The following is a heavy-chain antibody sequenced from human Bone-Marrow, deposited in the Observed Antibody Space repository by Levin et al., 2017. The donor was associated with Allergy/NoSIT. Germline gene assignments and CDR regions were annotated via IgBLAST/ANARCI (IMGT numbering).Heavy chain of an antibody. CDR3: ARDGGAGTTFDY. Sequence: SETLSLTCTVSGGSISSAGYYWSWIRQHPGKGLEWIGYIYYSGSTYYNPSLKSRVTISVDTSKNQFSLKLSSVTAADTAVYYCARDGGAGTTFDYWGQGTLVTVSS. D-gene: IGHD1-1*01. CDR1: GGSISSAGYY. V-gene: IGHV4-31*03. CDR2: IYYSGST. J-gene: IGHJ4*02.